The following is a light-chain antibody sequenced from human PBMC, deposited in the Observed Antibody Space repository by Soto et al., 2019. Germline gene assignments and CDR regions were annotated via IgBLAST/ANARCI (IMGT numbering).Light chain of an antibody. J-gene: IGLJ1*01. Sequence: QSPLTQPASVSGSPGQSITISCTGTGSDVGGYNYVSWYQQHPGKAPKLMIYEVSNRPSGVSNRFSGSKSGNTASLTISGLQAEDEADYYCSSYTSSSTSVLGNGTKVTVL. CDR3: SSYTSSSTSV. CDR2: EVS. V-gene: IGLV2-14*01. CDR1: GSDVGGYNY.